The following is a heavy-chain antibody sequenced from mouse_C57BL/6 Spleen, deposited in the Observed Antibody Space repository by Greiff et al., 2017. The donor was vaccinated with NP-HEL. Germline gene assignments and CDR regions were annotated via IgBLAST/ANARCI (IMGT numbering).Heavy chain of an antibody. J-gene: IGHJ2*01. V-gene: IGHV5-9*01. Sequence: EVKLVESGGGLVKPGGSLKLSCAASGFTFSSYTMSWVRQTPEKRLEWVATISGGGGNTYYPDSVKGRFTISRDNAKNTLYLQMSSLRSEDTALYYCARQGGPGNYFDYWGQGTTLTVSS. CDR2: ISGGGGNT. CDR3: ARQGGPGNYFDY. D-gene: IGHD4-1*01. CDR1: GFTFSSYT.